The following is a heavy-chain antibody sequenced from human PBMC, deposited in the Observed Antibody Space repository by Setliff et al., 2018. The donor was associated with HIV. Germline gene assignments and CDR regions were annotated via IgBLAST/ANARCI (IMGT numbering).Heavy chain of an antibody. Sequence: SETLSLTCTVSGGSLSSSSYSWGWIRQPPGKGLEWITIIYYSGNTYYNPSLKSRITLSVDTSKNQFSLRLTSVTASDTAVYYCARIRWLVPGGWFDPWGQGTLVTVSS. D-gene: IGHD6-19*01. J-gene: IGHJ5*02. CDR2: IYYSGNT. CDR3: ARIRWLVPGGWFDP. V-gene: IGHV4-39*01. CDR1: GGSLSSSSYS.